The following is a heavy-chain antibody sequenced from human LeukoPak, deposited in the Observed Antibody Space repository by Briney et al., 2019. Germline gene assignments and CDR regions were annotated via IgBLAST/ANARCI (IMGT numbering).Heavy chain of an antibody. CDR2: IIPILGIA. CDR1: GGTFSSYA. V-gene: IGHV1-69*04. CDR3: ASTLSSSWQNDAFDI. J-gene: IGHJ3*02. D-gene: IGHD6-13*01. Sequence: SVKVSCKASGGTFSSYAISWVRQAPGQGFEWMGRIIPILGIANYAQKFQGRVTITADKSTSTAYMELSSLRSEDTAVYYCASTLSSSWQNDAFDIWGQGTMVTVSS.